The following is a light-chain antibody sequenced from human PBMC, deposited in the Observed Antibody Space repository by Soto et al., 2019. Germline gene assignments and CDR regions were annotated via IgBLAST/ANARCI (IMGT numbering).Light chain of an antibody. V-gene: IGLV2-11*01. J-gene: IGLJ2*01. CDR2: DVS. CDR1: SSDVGGYNY. Sequence: QSALTQPRSVSGSPGQSVTISCTGTSSDVGGYNYVSWYQQHPVKAPNLMIYDVSKRPSGVPDRFSGSKSCNTASLTISGLQAEDEADYYCCSYAGSDVVFGGGTKLTVL. CDR3: CSYAGSDVV.